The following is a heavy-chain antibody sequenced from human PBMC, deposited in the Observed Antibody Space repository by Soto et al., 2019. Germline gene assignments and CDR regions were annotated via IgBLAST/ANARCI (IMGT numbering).Heavy chain of an antibody. V-gene: IGHV4-59*08. J-gene: IGHJ4*02. D-gene: IGHD4-17*01. CDR2: IYYSGST. Sequence: PSETLSLTCTVSGGSISSYYWSWIRQPPGKGLEWIGYIYYSGSTNYNPSLKSRVTISVDTSKNQFSLKLSSVTAADTAVYYCARHSGYGDYRETYDYWGQGTLVTVSS. CDR1: GGSISSYY. CDR3: ARHSGYGDYRETYDY.